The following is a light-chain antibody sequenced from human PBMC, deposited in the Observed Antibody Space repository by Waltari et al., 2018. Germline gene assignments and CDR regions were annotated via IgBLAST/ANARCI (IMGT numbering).Light chain of an antibody. Sequence: WNQKSPGKAPQLSIYEINMRPSGISNRFSGSKSGNTASLTISGLQAEDEADYYCCSYVTGGTLVFGGGTRLTVL. V-gene: IGLV2-23*02. CDR3: CSYVTGGTLV. CDR2: EIN. J-gene: IGLJ2*01.